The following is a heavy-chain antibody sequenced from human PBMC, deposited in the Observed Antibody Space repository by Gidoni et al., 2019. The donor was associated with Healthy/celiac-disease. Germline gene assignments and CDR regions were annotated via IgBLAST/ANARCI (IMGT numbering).Heavy chain of an antibody. CDR2: ILPICGTA. CDR1: GGTFSSYA. J-gene: IGHJ6*02. Sequence: QVQLVQSGAEVKKPGSSVKVSCKASGGTFSSYAISWVRQAPGQGLEWMGGILPICGTANYAQKFQGRVTITADESTSTAYMELSSLRSEDTAVYYCARDLLGGDWNYVLYYYGMDVWGQGTTVTVSS. V-gene: IGHV1-69*01. CDR3: ARDLLGGDWNYVLYYYGMDV. D-gene: IGHD1-7*01.